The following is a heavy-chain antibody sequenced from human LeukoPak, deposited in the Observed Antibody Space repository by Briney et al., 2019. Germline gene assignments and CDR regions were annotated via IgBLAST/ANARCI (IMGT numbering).Heavy chain of an antibody. Sequence: PGGSLRLSCAASGFTFSSYSMNWVRQAPGKGLEWVSSISSSSSYIYYADSVKGRFTISRDNAKNSLYLQMNSLRAEDTALYYCAKDITHRQAYSSGWYNWFDPWGQGTLVTVSS. CDR3: AKDITHRQAYSSGWYNWFDP. CDR1: GFTFSSYS. CDR2: ISSSSSYI. J-gene: IGHJ5*02. V-gene: IGHV3-21*04. D-gene: IGHD6-19*01.